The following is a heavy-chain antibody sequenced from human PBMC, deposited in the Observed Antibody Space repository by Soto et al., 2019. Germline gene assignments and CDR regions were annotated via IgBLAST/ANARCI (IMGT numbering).Heavy chain of an antibody. D-gene: IGHD6-13*01. CDR2: ISSSSSYT. CDR1: GFTFSDYY. Sequence: QVQLVESGGGLVKPGGSLRLSCAASGFTFSDYYMSWIRQAPGKGLEWVSYISSSSSYTNYADSVKGRFTISRDNAKNXLXXQMNSLRAEDTAVYYCAREGIAAAGTPGYYYGMDVWGQGTTVTVSS. V-gene: IGHV3-11*05. CDR3: AREGIAAAGTPGYYYGMDV. J-gene: IGHJ6*02.